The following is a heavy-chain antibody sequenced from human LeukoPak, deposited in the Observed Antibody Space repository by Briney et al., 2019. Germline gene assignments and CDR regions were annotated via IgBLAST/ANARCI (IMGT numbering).Heavy chain of an antibody. CDR3: ARVHRTGWVVDAFDI. V-gene: IGHV3-30-3*01. D-gene: IGHD3/OR15-3a*01. CDR2: ISYDGSNS. Sequence: PGGSLRLSCEASGFIFSTYAMHWVRQAPGTGLEWVAVISYDGSNSYYADSVKGRFTISRDNSKNTLYLQMNSLRPEDTAVYYCARVHRTGWVVDAFDIWGQGTMVTVSS. J-gene: IGHJ3*02. CDR1: GFIFSTYA.